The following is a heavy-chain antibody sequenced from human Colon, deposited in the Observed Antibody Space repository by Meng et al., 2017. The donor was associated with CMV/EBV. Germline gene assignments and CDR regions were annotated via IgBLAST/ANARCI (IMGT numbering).Heavy chain of an antibody. CDR2: IQYDGNTK. J-gene: IGHJ6*02. CDR1: GFTFSSYG. D-gene: IGHD1-26*01. Sequence: GGSLRLSCVASGFTFSSYGMVWVRQAPGKGLEWVAFIQYDGNTKHYADSMKGRFTISRDNFNNTLHLHMDGLRVEDTAVYYCAKEAGGAHYGLDVWGQGTTVTVSS. CDR3: AKEAGGAHYGLDV. V-gene: IGHV3-30*02.